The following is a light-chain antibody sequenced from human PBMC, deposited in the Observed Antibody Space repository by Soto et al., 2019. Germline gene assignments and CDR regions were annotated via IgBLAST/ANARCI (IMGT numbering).Light chain of an antibody. Sequence: DIVLTQSPATLSLSPGERATLSCRASQSFSSYLACYQQQPGQAHMLLIYDPSNRATGIPARFSGSGSGTDFTLTISCLEPEDVASYYCQPRSNGWTFGQGNTVEIK. J-gene: IGKJ1*01. CDR1: QSFSSY. CDR2: DPS. V-gene: IGKV3-11*01. CDR3: QPRSNGWT.